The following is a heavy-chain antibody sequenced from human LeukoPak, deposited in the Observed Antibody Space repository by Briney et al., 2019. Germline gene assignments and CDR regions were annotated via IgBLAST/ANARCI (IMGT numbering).Heavy chain of an antibody. CDR1: GGFISSGSYY. D-gene: IGHD3-10*01. CDR3: ARGGYYGSGNDFRFDP. Sequence: SETLSLTCTVSGGFISSGSYYWSWIRQPAGKGLEWIGRTYTSGSTNYNPSLKSRVTISVDTSKNQFSLKLSSVTAADTAVYYCARGGYYGSGNDFRFDPWGQGTLVTVSS. J-gene: IGHJ5*02. V-gene: IGHV4-61*02. CDR2: TYTSGST.